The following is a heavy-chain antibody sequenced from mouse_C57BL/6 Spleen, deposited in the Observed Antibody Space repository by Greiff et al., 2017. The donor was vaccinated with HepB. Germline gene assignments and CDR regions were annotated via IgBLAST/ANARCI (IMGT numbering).Heavy chain of an antibody. CDR2: INPNYGTT. Sequence: EVKLQESGPELVKPGASVKISCKASGYSFTDYNMNWVKQSNGKSLEWIGVINPNYGTTSYNQKFKGKATLTVDQSSSTAYMQLNSLTSEDSAVYYCARKGDYGPYYAMDYWGQGTSVTVSS. J-gene: IGHJ4*01. V-gene: IGHV1-39*01. D-gene: IGHD2-4*01. CDR3: ARKGDYGPYYAMDY. CDR1: GYSFTDYN.